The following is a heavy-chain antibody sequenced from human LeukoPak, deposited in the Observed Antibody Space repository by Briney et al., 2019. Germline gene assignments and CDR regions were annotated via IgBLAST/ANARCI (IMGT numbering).Heavy chain of an antibody. CDR3: ARVPCIAVAGCYFDY. J-gene: IGHJ4*02. Sequence: PGGSLRLSCAASGFTFSDYYMSWIRQAPGKGLEWVSYISSSGGTIYYAGSVKGRFTISRDNAKNSLYLQMNSLRAEDTAVYYCARVPCIAVAGCYFDYWGQGTLVTVSS. CDR1: GFTFSDYY. V-gene: IGHV3-11*01. D-gene: IGHD6-19*01. CDR2: ISSSGGTI.